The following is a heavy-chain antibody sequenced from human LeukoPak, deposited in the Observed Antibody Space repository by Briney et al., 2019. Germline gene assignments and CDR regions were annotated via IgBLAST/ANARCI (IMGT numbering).Heavy chain of an antibody. CDR1: GFTFNRYV. CDR2: ISSGGSET. Sequence: PGGSLRVSCAASGFTFNRYVMHWVRLPPGKGLEWVAFISSGGSETYYADSVKGRFTISRDNSKNTLYLQMNGLRTEDTGVYYCAKSGGRNDFNYWGQGTLVTVSS. D-gene: IGHD1-1*01. V-gene: IGHV3-30*02. J-gene: IGHJ4*02. CDR3: AKSGGRNDFNY.